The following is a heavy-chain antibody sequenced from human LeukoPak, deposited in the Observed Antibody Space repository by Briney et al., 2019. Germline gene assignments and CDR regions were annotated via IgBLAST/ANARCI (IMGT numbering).Heavy chain of an antibody. CDR1: GFTFSSYG. J-gene: IGHJ6*02. CDR3: AKDLRNYYGSGKWGRWDYYYGMDV. Sequence: GGSLRLSCAASGFTFSSYGVHWVRQAPGKGLEWVAVISYDGSNKYYADSVKGRFTISRDNSKNTLYLQMNSLRAEDTAVYYCAKDLRNYYGSGKWGRWDYYYGMDVWGQGTTVTVSS. D-gene: IGHD3-10*01. V-gene: IGHV3-30*18. CDR2: ISYDGSNK.